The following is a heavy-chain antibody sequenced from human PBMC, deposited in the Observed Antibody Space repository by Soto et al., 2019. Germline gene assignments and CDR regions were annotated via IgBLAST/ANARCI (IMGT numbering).Heavy chain of an antibody. Sequence: LRLSCAASGFTFSDYYMSWIRQAPGKGLEWVSYISSSGSTIYYADSVKGRFTISRDNAKNSLYLQMNSLRAEDTAVYYCARAYYDFWSGYYTFDYWGQGTLVTVSS. CDR3: ARAYYDFWSGYYTFDY. CDR1: GFTFSDYY. J-gene: IGHJ4*02. V-gene: IGHV3-11*01. D-gene: IGHD3-3*01. CDR2: ISSSGSTI.